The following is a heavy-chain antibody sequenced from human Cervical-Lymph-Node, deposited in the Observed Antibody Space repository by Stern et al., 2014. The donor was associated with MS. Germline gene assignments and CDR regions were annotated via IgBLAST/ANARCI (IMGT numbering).Heavy chain of an antibody. CDR3: AIEYYHDGSGYPEAFDI. CDR2: MNPNNGNT. D-gene: IGHD3-22*01. CDR1: GYTFTTYE. Sequence: QVQLVQSGAEVKNPGASVKVSCKASGYTFTTYEIHWVRQATGRGLEWLGWMNPNNGNTGYAQKFQGRVSMTRNTSRSTAYMDLSSLRSEDTAIYYCAIEYYHDGSGYPEAFDIWGQGTMLTVSS. V-gene: IGHV1-8*01. J-gene: IGHJ3*02.